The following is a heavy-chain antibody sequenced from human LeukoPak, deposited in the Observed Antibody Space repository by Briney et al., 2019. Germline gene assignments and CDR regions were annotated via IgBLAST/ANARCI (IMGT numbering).Heavy chain of an antibody. CDR3: ARGDILTGYL. CDR2: IYYSGST. J-gene: IGHJ4*02. D-gene: IGHD3-9*01. V-gene: IGHV4-59*01. CDR1: GGSISSYY. Sequence: SETLSLTCTVSGGSISSYYWSWIRQPPGKGLEWIGYIYYSGSTNYNPSLKSRVTISVDTSKNQFSLKLSSVTAADTAAYYCARGDILTGYLWGQGTLVTVSS.